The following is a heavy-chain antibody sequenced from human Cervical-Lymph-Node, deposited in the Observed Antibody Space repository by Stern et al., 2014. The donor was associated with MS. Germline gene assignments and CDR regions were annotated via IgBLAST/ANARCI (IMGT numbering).Heavy chain of an antibody. CDR2: IFPGGSDI. V-gene: IGHV5-51*01. J-gene: IGHJ4*02. Sequence: EVQLVESGPEVKRPGESLKISCQASGYTFTSYWIGWVRQMPGKGLEWLAIIFPGGSDIRYSPSFQGQVTISADKSSSTAYLHWNTLKASDTAIYYCARQRYFDYWGQGTLVTVSS. CDR3: ARQRYFDY. CDR1: GYTFTSYW.